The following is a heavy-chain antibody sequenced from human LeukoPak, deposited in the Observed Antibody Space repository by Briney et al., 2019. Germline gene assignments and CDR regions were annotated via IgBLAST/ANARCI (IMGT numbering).Heavy chain of an antibody. J-gene: IGHJ6*03. CDR2: ISYSGST. CDR1: GAPISSHY. V-gene: IGHV4-59*11. D-gene: IGHD3-9*01. CDR3: ARDVVLRYFDRPYYMDV. Sequence: SETLSLTCTVSGAPISSHYWSWIRQPPGKGLEWIGYISYSGSTTYNPSLASRVTMSVDTSRNQFSLKVRSVTAADTAVYFCARDVVLRYFDRPYYMDVWGKGTTVTVSS.